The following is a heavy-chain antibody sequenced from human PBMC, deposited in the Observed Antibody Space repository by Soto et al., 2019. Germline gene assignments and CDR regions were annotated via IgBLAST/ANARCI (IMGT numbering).Heavy chain of an antibody. D-gene: IGHD2-15*01. CDR3: SRGSGYYYYFGY. CDR2: MNPNSGNT. V-gene: IGHV1-8*01. CDR1: GYTFTSYD. J-gene: IGHJ4*02. Sequence: ASVKVSCKASGYTFTSYDINWVRQATGQGLEWMGWMNPNSGNTGYAQKFQGRITMTRNTSISTAYMELSRLRSEARAVYYCSRGSGYYYYFGYWGQGPLVTVSS.